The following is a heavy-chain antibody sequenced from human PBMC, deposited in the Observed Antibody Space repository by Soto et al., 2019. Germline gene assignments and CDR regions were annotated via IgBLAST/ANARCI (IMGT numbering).Heavy chain of an antibody. J-gene: IGHJ4*02. V-gene: IGHV3-33*02. CDR1: GFIFSSFG. CDR2: IWYDGSNT. CDR3: TRDPNLYCVGADCYVY. Sequence: GGSLRLSCAASGFIFSSFGMHWVRQAPGKGLEWVAHIWYDGSNTYYADSVRGRFTISRDNAANSLFLRMASLRAEDTATYYCTRDPNLYCVGADCYVYWGQGTPVTVSS. D-gene: IGHD2-21*01.